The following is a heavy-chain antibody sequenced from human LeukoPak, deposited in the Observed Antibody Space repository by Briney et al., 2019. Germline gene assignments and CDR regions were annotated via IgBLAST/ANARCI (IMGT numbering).Heavy chain of an antibody. CDR2: ITSSSSTM. D-gene: IGHD6-19*01. CDR3: ARSRLDAFDI. J-gene: IGHJ3*02. Sequence: GGSLRLSCAASGFTFSVYSMNWVRQAPGKGLEWVSYITSSSSTMFYADSVKGRFTISRDNAKNSLHLQMNSLRDEDTAVFYCARSRLDAFDIWGQGTLVTVSS. CDR1: GFTFSVYS. V-gene: IGHV3-48*02.